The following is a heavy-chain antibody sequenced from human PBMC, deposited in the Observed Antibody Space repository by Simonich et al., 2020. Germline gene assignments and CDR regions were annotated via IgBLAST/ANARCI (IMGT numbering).Heavy chain of an antibody. CDR2: MKPNMGKP. CDR3: ARSRYCTNGVCYNWFAP. V-gene: IGHV1-8*03. D-gene: IGHD2-8*01. CDR1: GYTFTSYD. J-gene: IGHJ5*02. Sequence: QVQLVQSGAEVKTPGASVKVSCKASGYTFTSYDMNWGRQATGQGLEWKRWMKPNMGKPGYAQRFQGRVTITRNTAISPAYMELSSLRSEDTAVYYCARSRYCTNGVCYNWFAPWGQGTLVTVSS.